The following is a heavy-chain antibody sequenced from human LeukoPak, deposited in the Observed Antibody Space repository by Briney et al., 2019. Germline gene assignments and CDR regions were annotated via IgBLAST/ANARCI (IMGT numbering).Heavy chain of an antibody. J-gene: IGHJ6*02. CDR3: ARLYFDWLLDSYYYYGMDV. V-gene: IGHV4-59*12. CDR2: IYYSGST. CDR1: GGSISSYY. Sequence: SETLSLTCTVSGGSISSYYWSWIRQPPGKGLEWIGYIYYSGSTNYNPSLKSRVTISVDKSKNQFSLKLSSVTAADTAVYYCARLYFDWLLDSYYYYGMDVWGQGTTVTVSS. D-gene: IGHD3-9*01.